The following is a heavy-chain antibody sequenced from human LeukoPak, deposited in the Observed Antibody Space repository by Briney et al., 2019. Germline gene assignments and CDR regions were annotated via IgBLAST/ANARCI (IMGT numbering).Heavy chain of an antibody. Sequence: PGGSLRLSCAASGFAFHNYWRSWVRQAPGKGLEWVANIKVDGSEEYYVDSVKGRFTISRDNAKSSLYLQMNSLRAEDTAVYYCARNTAAIVLRYLYFYMDVWGKGNTVTVSS. J-gene: IGHJ6*03. CDR1: GFAFHNYW. V-gene: IGHV3-7*01. D-gene: IGHD2-2*02. CDR2: IKVDGSEE. CDR3: ARNTAAIVLRYLYFYMDV.